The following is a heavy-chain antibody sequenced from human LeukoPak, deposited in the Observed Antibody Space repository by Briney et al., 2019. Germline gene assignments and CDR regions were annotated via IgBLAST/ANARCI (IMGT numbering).Heavy chain of an antibody. V-gene: IGHV4-34*01. D-gene: IGHD1-26*01. CDR2: INHSGST. J-gene: IGHJ4*02. CDR1: GGSFSDYY. CDR3: ARAEVGANHY. Sequence: PSETLSLTCAVYGGSFSDYYWSWIRQPPGKGLEWIGEINHSGSTNYNPSLKSRVTISVDSSKNQFSLKLSSVTAADTAVYYCARAEVGANHYWGQGSLVTVSS.